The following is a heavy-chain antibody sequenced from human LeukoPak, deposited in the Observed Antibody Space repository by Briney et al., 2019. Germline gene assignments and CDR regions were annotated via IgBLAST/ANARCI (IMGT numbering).Heavy chain of an antibody. CDR3: ARSLDYYYYMDV. Sequence: PGGSLRLSCAASGFTFSSYDMHWVRHATGKGLEWVSAIGTAGDTYYPGSVKGRFTISRENAKNSLYLQMNSLRAGDTAVYYCARSLDYYYYMDVWGKGTTVTISS. J-gene: IGHJ6*03. V-gene: IGHV3-13*01. CDR2: IGTAGDT. CDR1: GFTFSSYD.